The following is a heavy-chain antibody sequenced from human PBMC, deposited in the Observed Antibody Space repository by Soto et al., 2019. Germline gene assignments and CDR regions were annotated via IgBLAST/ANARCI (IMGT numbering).Heavy chain of an antibody. CDR3: VSPHSSGWYLHY. CDR2: IIPIFGTA. V-gene: IGHV1-69*13. Sequence: SVKVSCKASGGTFSSYAISWVRQAPGQGLEWMGGIIPIFGTANYAQKFQGRVTITADESTSTAYMELSSLRSEDTAVYYCVSPHSSGWYLHYWGQGTLVTVSS. CDR1: GGTFSSYA. J-gene: IGHJ4*02. D-gene: IGHD6-19*01.